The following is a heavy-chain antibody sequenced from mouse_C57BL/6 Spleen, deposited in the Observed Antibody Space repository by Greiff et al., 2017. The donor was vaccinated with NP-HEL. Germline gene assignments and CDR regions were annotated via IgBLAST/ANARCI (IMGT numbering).Heavy chain of an antibody. CDR2: INPNNGGT. Sequence: EVQLQQSGPELVKPGASVKISCKASGYTFTDYYMNWVKQSHGKSLEWIGDINPNNGGTSYNQKFKGKATLTVDKSSSTAYMELRSLTSEDSAVYYCARRYGSSYVFDYWGQGTTLTVSS. V-gene: IGHV1-26*01. CDR1: GYTFTDYY. D-gene: IGHD1-1*01. J-gene: IGHJ2*01. CDR3: ARRYGSSYVFDY.